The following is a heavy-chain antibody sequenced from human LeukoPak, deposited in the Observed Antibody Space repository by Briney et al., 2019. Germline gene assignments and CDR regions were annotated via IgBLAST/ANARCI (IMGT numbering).Heavy chain of an antibody. CDR1: GFTFSSYW. J-gene: IGHJ4*02. CDR2: IKQDGSEK. Sequence: GGSLRLSCAASGFTFSSYWMSWVRQAPGKGLEWVANIKQDGSEKYYVDSVKGRFTISRDNAKNSLYLQMNSLRAEDTALYYCARDKEGIAARLWDYWGQGTLVTVSS. D-gene: IGHD6-6*01. CDR3: ARDKEGIAARLWDY. V-gene: IGHV3-7*03.